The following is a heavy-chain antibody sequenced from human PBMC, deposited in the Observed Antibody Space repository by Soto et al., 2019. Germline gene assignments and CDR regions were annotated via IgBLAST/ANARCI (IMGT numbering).Heavy chain of an antibody. CDR3: AKDIGPKRWGAFDI. V-gene: IGHV3-9*01. CDR1: GFMFDDYA. J-gene: IGHJ3*02. D-gene: IGHD3-10*01. CDR2: ISWNSGGI. Sequence: EVQLVESGGGLVQPGRSLRLSCAASGFMFDDYAMHWVRQAPGKGLEWVSGISWNSGGIGYVDSVKGRFTISRDNAKNSLYLQMNSLRAEDTALYYCAKDIGPKRWGAFDIWGQWTMVTVSS.